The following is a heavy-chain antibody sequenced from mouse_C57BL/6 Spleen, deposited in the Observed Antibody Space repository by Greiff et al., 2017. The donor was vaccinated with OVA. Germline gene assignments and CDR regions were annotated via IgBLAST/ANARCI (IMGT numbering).Heavy chain of an antibody. D-gene: IGHD2-4*01. Sequence: QSGPGLVKPSQSLSLTCSVTGYSITSGYYWNWIRQFPGNKLEWMGYISYDGSNNYNPSLKNRISITRDTSKNQFFLKLNSVTTEDTATYYCASEDDYSWFAYWGQGTLVTVSA. J-gene: IGHJ3*01. CDR1: GYSITSGYY. CDR2: ISYDGSN. V-gene: IGHV3-6*01. CDR3: ASEDDYSWFAY.